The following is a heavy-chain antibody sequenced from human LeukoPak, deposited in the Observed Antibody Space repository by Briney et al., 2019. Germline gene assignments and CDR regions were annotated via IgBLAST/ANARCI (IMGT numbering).Heavy chain of an antibody. D-gene: IGHD1-26*01. CDR2: ISSSSVTI. V-gene: IGHV3-48*01. CDR1: GFAFNNYI. Sequence: GGSLRLSCAASGFAFNNYIMNWVRQAPGKGLEWVSYISSSSVTIYYADSVKGRFTISRDNAKNSLFLQMDGLRAEDTAVYYCARDAHGDYWGQGTLVTVSS. CDR3: ARDAHGDY. J-gene: IGHJ4*02.